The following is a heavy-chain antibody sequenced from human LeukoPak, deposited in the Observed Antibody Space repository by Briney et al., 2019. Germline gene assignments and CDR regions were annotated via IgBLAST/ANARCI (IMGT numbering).Heavy chain of an antibody. CDR2: IKQDGSEK. CDR3: ARVSLQNIVVVPAAQPYYYYYYYMDV. V-gene: IGHV3-7*01. Sequence: PGGSLRLSCAASKFTFSSYWMSWVRQAPGKGLEWVANIKQDGSEKYYVDSVKGRFTISRDNAKNSLYLQMNSLRAEDTAVYYCARVSLQNIVVVPAAQPYYYYYYYMDVWGKGATVTVSS. D-gene: IGHD2-2*01. J-gene: IGHJ6*03. CDR1: KFTFSSYW.